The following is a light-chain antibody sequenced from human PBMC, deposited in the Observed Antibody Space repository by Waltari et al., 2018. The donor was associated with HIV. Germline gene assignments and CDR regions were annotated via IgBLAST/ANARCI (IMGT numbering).Light chain of an antibody. CDR1: SSDVGGYNY. CDR3: SSYAGSNNFVV. J-gene: IGLJ2*01. Sequence: QSALTQPPSASGSPGQSVTISCTGTSSDVGGYNYVSWYQQHPGKAPKLMIYEVSKRPSGVADRFFVSKSGNTACLTVSGLQAEDEADYYCSSYAGSNNFVVFGGGTKLTVL. CDR2: EVS. V-gene: IGLV2-8*01.